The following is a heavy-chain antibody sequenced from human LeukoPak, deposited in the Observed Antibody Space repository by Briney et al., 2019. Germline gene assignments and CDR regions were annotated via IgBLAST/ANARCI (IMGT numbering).Heavy chain of an antibody. D-gene: IGHD3-10*01. Sequence: GGSLRLSCAPYDFLAISNYMSWVRQPPGKGLEWVSLLYSGGRSYLADSVKGRFSISRDDSNNAVYLQMNSLRPEDTAVYYCVRKSFGESVYWGQGSLVTVSS. CDR1: DFLAISNY. V-gene: IGHV3-53*01. CDR2: LYSGGRS. J-gene: IGHJ4*02. CDR3: VRKSFGESVY.